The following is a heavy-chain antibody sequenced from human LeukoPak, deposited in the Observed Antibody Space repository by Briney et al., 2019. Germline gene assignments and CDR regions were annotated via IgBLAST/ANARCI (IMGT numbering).Heavy chain of an antibody. CDR3: ARDRSGWLPLWFGEFVDAFDI. J-gene: IGHJ3*02. D-gene: IGHD3-10*01. Sequence: ASVKVSCKASGGTFSSYAISWVRQAPGQGLEWMGRIIPIFGTANYAQKFQGRVTITTDESTSTAYMELSSLRSEDTAVYYCARDRSGWLPLWFGEFVDAFDIWGQGTMVTVSS. V-gene: IGHV1-69*05. CDR2: IIPIFGTA. CDR1: GGTFSSYA.